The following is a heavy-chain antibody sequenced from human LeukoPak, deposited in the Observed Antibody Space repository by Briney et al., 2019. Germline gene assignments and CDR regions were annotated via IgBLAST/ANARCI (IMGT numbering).Heavy chain of an antibody. J-gene: IGHJ4*02. CDR3: ARDSGGSWTTYDF. D-gene: IGHD2-15*01. V-gene: IGHV3-11*01. CDR2: ISSRGTAI. CDR1: GFTFSDYY. Sequence: PGGSLRLSCAASGFTFSDYYMTWIRQAPGKGLEWLSYISSRGTAIYYADSVKGRFTVSRDNARNSLYLQVSSLRAEGTAVYYCARDSGGSWTTYDFWGQGTLVTVSS.